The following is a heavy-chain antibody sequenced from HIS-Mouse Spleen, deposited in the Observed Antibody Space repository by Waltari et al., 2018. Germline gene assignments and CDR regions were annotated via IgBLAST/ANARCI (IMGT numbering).Heavy chain of an antibody. CDR3: ARDRTGWFDP. CDR2: INHNSGGT. CDR1: GYTFTGYY. J-gene: IGHJ5*02. V-gene: IGHV1-2*02. D-gene: IGHD1-1*01. Sequence: QVQLVQSGAEVKKPGASVKVSCKASGYTFTGYYMHWVRQAPWQWLEGLGWINHNSGGTNYAQKVQGRVTMTRDTSISTAYMGLSRLRSDDTAVYYCARDRTGWFDPWGQGTLVTVSS.